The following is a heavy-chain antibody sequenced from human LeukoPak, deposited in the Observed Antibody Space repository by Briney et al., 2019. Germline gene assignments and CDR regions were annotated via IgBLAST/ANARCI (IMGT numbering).Heavy chain of an antibody. J-gene: IGHJ4*02. Sequence: GGSLRLSCAASGFTFSSYSMTWVRQAPGKGLEWVSSISSSSSYIYYADSVKGRFTISRDNAKNSLYLQMNSLRAEDTAVYYCARSAGGWFDYWGQGTLVTVSS. CDR3: ARSAGGWFDY. CDR1: GFTFSSYS. CDR2: ISSSSSYI. V-gene: IGHV3-21*01. D-gene: IGHD6-19*01.